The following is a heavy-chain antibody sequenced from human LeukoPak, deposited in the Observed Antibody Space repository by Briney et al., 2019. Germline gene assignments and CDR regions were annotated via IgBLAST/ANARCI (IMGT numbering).Heavy chain of an antibody. J-gene: IGHJ4*02. Sequence: GGSLRLSCAASGFAFSSYGMDWVRQAPGKGLEWVAVIWYDGSNKYHGDSVKGRFTISRDNAKNSLYLQMNSLRAEDTALYYCAKDQGTGSYYYFDYWGQGTLVTVSS. V-gene: IGHV3-33*03. CDR1: GFAFSSYG. CDR2: IWYDGSNK. CDR3: AKDQGTGSYYYFDY. D-gene: IGHD1-26*01.